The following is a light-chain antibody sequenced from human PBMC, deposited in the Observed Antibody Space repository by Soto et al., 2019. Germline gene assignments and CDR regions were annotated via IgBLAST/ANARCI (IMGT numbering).Light chain of an antibody. J-gene: IGLJ3*02. Sequence: QSALTQPASVSGSPGQSISISCTGTSSDVGGYNYVSWYQQHPGRAPKLMIYEVSNRPSGISNRFSGSKSGNTASLTISGLQAEDKADYYCSSYTSSNTLVFGGGTKLTVL. CDR1: SSDVGGYNY. CDR2: EVS. CDR3: SSYTSSNTLV. V-gene: IGLV2-14*01.